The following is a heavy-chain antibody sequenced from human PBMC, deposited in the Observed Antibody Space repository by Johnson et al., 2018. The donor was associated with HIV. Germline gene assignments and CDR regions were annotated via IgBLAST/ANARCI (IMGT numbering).Heavy chain of an antibody. Sequence: VQLVESGGGVVQPGGSLRLSCAASGFTVNSNYINWVRQAPGKGLECVSGIYSGGNTYYADSVRGRFTISRANSKNTLYLQMNSLRAEETALYYCSRALYFYNSTSTLESEAFDIWCQGTVVTVSS. J-gene: IGHJ3*02. CDR1: GFTVNSNY. CDR3: SRALYFYNSTSTLESEAFDI. CDR2: IYSGGNT. D-gene: IGHD2/OR15-2a*01. V-gene: IGHV3-66*01.